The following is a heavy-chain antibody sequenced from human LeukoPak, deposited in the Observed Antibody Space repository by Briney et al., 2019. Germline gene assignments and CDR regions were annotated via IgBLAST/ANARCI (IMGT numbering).Heavy chain of an antibody. CDR1: GYTFTSYD. CDR3: ARVLRQGWYQLLSYYYYYYMDV. V-gene: IGHV1-8*01. D-gene: IGHD2-2*01. J-gene: IGHJ6*03. CDR2: MNPNSGNT. Sequence: EASVKVSCKASGYTFTSYDINWVRQATGQGLEWMGWMNPNSGNTGYAQKFQGRVTMTRNTSISTAYMELSSLRSEDTAVYYCARVLRQGWYQLLSYYYYYYMDVWGKGTTVTVSS.